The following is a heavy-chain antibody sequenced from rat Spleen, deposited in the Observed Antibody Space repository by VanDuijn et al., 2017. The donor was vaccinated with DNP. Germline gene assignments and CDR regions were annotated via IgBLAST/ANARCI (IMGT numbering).Heavy chain of an antibody. CDR3: ARLNYPGIHVYYGPHVMEA. Sequence: EVQLVESGGGLVQPGRSMKLSCAASGFTFSNYYMAWVRQAPTKGLEWVAYISNDGGSVYYPDSVKGRFTISRQNVQNTLYLQMNSLRSEDTATYYCARLNYPGIHVYYGPHVMEAWGQGASVTVSS. CDR2: ISNDGGSV. D-gene: IGHD1-4*01. J-gene: IGHJ4*01. CDR1: GFTFSNYY. V-gene: IGHV5-25*01.